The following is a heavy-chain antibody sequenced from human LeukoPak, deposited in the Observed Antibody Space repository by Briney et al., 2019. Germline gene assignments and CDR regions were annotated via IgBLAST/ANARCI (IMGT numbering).Heavy chain of an antibody. CDR1: GFTFTTYW. CDR3: ARTSPTSHFDF. Sequence: PGGSLRLSCVASGFTFTTYWMHWVRQAPERGLVWVSRITGDGRNSNYTDSVKGRFTISRDNARNTLYLQMNGLRAEDTALYYCARTSPTSHFDFWGQGTLVTVSS. CDR2: ITGDGRNS. D-gene: IGHD3-16*01. J-gene: IGHJ4*02. V-gene: IGHV3-74*01.